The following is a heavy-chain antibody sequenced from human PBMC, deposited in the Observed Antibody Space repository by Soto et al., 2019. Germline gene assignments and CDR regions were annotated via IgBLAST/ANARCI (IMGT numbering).Heavy chain of an antibody. CDR2: IRNKVNDYAT. D-gene: IGHD4-17*01. CDR3: SRSNDNGDYDWYFDL. V-gene: IGHV3-73*02. CDR1: GFTFRDSA. Sequence: QLVESGGGLVQPGGSLQLSCAASGFTFRDSALHWVRQASGKGLEWVGRIRNKVNDYATIYAASVKGRFTISRDDSTNTAYLQMNNLSTEDTAVYYCSRSNDNGDYDWYFDLWGRGTPVTVSS. J-gene: IGHJ2*01.